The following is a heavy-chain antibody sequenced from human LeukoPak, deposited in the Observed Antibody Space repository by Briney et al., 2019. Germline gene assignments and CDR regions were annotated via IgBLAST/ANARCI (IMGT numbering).Heavy chain of an antibody. Sequence: SETLSLTYTDSGGSISSGGYYWSWIRQHPGKGLEWIGYIYYSGSTYYTPSLKSRVTISVDTSKNQFSLKLNSVTAADTAVYYCARDSGDWFEPWGQGTLVTVSS. CDR2: IYYSGST. CDR1: GGSISSGGYY. V-gene: IGHV4-31*03. CDR3: ARDSGDWFEP. J-gene: IGHJ5*02.